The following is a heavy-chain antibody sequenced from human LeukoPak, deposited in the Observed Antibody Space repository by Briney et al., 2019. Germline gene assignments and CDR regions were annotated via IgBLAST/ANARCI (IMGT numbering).Heavy chain of an antibody. CDR1: GFTVSSNY. V-gene: IGHV3-66*01. Sequence: GGSLRLSCAASGFTVSSNYMSWVRQAPGKGLEWVSVIYSGGSTYYADSVKGGFTISRDNSKNTLYLQMNSLRAEDTAVYYCASTAMGDYFDYWGQGTLVTVSS. CDR2: IYSGGST. D-gene: IGHD5-18*01. J-gene: IGHJ4*02. CDR3: ASTAMGDYFDY.